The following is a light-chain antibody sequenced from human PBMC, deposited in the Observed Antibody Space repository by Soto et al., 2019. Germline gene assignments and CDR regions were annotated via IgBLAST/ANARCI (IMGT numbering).Light chain of an antibody. V-gene: IGKV3-20*01. CDR3: HHYGGSPIT. CDR1: QSVNSDY. Sequence: EIVLTQSPATLSLSPGERATLSCRASQSVNSDYLGWFQQKPGQAPRLLIYGASTRATGIPDRFSGSGSGTDFTLTISRLEPEDFAVYYCHHYGGSPITFGQGTRLEIK. CDR2: GAS. J-gene: IGKJ5*01.